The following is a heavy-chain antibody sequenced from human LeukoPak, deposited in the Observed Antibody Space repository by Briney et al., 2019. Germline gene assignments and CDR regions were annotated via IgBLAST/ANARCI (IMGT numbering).Heavy chain of an antibody. CDR3: ASWIGTGTEEYYFDY. CDR2: ISAYNGNT. V-gene: IGHV1-18*01. CDR1: GYTFTSYG. Sequence: ASVKVSCKASGYTFTSYGISWVRQAPGQGLEWMGWISAYNGNTNYAQKLQGRVTITADESTSTAYMELSSLRSEDTAVYYCASWIGTGTEEYYFDYWGQGTLVTVSS. J-gene: IGHJ4*02. D-gene: IGHD1/OR15-1a*01.